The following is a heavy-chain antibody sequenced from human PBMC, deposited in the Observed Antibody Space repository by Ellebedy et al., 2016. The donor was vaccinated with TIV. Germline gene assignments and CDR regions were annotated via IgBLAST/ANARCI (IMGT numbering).Heavy chain of an antibody. D-gene: IGHD6-13*01. CDR2: IYRAGST. Sequence: PGGSLRLSCAASGFTVSASYMSWVRQAPGKGLEWVSVIYRAGSTYYPDSVKGRFTISRHNSKNTLYLQMNSLRAEDTAIYYCARSIEAAGHYPDYWGQGTLVTVSP. J-gene: IGHJ4*02. CDR3: ARSIEAAGHYPDY. V-gene: IGHV3-53*04. CDR1: GFTVSASY.